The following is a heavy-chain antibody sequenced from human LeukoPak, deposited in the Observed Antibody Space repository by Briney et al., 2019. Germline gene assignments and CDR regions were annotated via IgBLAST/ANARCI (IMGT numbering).Heavy chain of an antibody. V-gene: IGHV3-48*03. J-gene: IGHJ1*01. CDR3: ARDQFGGDYKYFQH. D-gene: IGHD4-17*01. CDR1: GFTFSSFE. CDR2: ITSSASTI. Sequence: QPGGSLRLSCAASGFTFSSFEMNWVRQAPGKGLEWVSYITSSASTIYYAESVKGRFTISRDNAKSSLFLQMNSLRAEDTAVYYCARDQFGGDYKYFQHWGQGTLVTVSS.